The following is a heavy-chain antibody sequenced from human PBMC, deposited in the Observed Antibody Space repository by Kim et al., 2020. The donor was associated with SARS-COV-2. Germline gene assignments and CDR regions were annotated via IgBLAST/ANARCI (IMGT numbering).Heavy chain of an antibody. CDR3: ARDSDPDY. Sequence: ASVKVSCKVSGYNFNDHYIHWVRQAPGRGLEWMGWINPNGGETKYAEKVYGKASMTRDMSTNTAYVELYRLSFDDTAVYYCARDSDPDYWGQVTLVTVSS. J-gene: IGHJ4*02. CDR1: GYNFNDHY. CDR2: INPNGGET. V-gene: IGHV1-2*02.